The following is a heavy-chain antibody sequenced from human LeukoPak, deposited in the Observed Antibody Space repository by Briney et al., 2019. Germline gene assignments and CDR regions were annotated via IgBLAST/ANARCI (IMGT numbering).Heavy chain of an antibody. J-gene: IGHJ5*02. CDR2: ISAYNGNT. CDR1: GCTFTSYG. V-gene: IGHV1-18*01. CDR3: ARDLMDIVVVPAAMLYNWFDP. D-gene: IGHD2-2*03. Sequence: ASVKVSCKASGCTFTSYGISWVRQAPGQGLEWMGWISAYNGNTNYAQKLQGRVTMTTDTSTSTAYMELRSLRSDDTAVYYCARDLMDIVVVPAAMLYNWFDPWGQGTLVTVSS.